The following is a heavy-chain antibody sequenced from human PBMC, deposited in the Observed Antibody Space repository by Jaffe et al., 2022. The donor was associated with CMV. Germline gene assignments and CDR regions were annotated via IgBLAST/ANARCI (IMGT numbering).Heavy chain of an antibody. CDR3: AKNDGVYCSGGSCSSFYYYYYYMDV. J-gene: IGHJ6*03. CDR1: GFTFSAYW. CDR2: IRQDGSEK. Sequence: EVQLVESGGGLVQPGGSLRLSCAASGFTFSAYWMSWVRQAPGKGLEWVANIRQDGSEKYYVDSLKGRFTISRDNAKNSLYLQMDSLRAEDTAVYYCAKNDGVYCSGGSCSSFYYYYYYMDVWGKGTTVTVSS. D-gene: IGHD2-15*01. V-gene: IGHV3-7*03.